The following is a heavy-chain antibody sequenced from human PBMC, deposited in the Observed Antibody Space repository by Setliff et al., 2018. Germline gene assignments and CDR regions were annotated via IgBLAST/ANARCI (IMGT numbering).Heavy chain of an antibody. J-gene: IGHJ6*02. D-gene: IGHD6-13*01. CDR1: GGSISSYY. CDR3: ARDRPIAAAGTFIRYYYYYGMDV. Sequence: SETLSLTCTVSGGSISSYYWSWIRQPPGKGLEWIGYIYYSGSTNYNPSLKSRVTISVDTSKNQFSLKLSSVTAADTAGYYCARDRPIAAAGTFIRYYYYYGMDVWGQGTTVTVSS. CDR2: IYYSGST. V-gene: IGHV4-59*01.